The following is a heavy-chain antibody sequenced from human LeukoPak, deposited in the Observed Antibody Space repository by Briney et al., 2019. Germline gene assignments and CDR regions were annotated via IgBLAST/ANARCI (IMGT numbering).Heavy chain of an antibody. J-gene: IGHJ3*02. D-gene: IGHD6-13*01. CDR2: ISSTSSYI. V-gene: IGHV3-21*01. CDR3: ARLAAPDAFDI. Sequence: GGSLRLSCAASGFTFSSSGMNWVRQAPGKGLEWISSISSTSSYIFYADSVRGRFTISRDNAKNSLYLQMNSLRAEDTAAYYCARLAAPDAFDIWGQGTMVTVSS. CDR1: GFTFSSSG.